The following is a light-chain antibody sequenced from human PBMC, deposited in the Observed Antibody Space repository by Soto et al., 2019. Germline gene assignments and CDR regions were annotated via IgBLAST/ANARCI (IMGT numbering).Light chain of an antibody. J-gene: IGKJ3*01. Sequence: DIPVTQSPSSLSASVGDRVTITCRANHSIASYLNWFQQKPGKAPSLLIYAASTLHTGVPSRFSGSGSGTIFTLTISSLQPEDFATYYCQQSSTTPLFTFGPGTKVEIK. CDR2: AAS. CDR3: QQSSTTPLFT. V-gene: IGKV1-39*01. CDR1: HSIASY.